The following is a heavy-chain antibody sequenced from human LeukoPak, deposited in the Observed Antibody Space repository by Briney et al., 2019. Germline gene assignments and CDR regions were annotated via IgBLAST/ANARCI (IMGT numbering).Heavy chain of an antibody. Sequence: PGGSLRLSCAASGFTFNSYAMSWVRQAPGKGLEWVSGISGSGGSTNYADSVKGRLTISRDNSKNTLYLQMNSLRAEDTAVYYCAKDSRYSGNYKAFDIWGQGTMVTVSS. CDR1: GFTFNSYA. CDR3: AKDSRYSGNYKAFDI. V-gene: IGHV3-23*01. D-gene: IGHD1-26*01. J-gene: IGHJ3*02. CDR2: ISGSGGST.